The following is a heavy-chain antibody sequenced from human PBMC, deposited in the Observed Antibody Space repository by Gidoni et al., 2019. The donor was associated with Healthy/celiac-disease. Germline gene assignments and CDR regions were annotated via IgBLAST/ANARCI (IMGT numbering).Heavy chain of an antibody. Sequence: PGLVKPSETLSLTCTVSGGSVSSGSYYWSWIRQPPGKGLEWIGYIYYSGSTNYNPSLKSRVTISVDTSKNQFSLKLSSVTAADTAVYYCAAAGTYYYYGMDVWGQGTTVTVSS. CDR2: IYYSGST. J-gene: IGHJ6*02. V-gene: IGHV4-61*01. CDR3: AAAGTYYYYGMDV. D-gene: IGHD6-13*01. CDR1: GGSVSSGSYY.